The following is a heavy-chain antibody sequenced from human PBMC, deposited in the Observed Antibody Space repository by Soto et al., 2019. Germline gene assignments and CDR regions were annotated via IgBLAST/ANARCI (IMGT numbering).Heavy chain of an antibody. D-gene: IGHD2-2*01. V-gene: IGHV1-69*08. CDR2: IIPRLGTP. J-gene: IGHJ4*02. CDR3: AREDCVTTSCYYYFEY. CDR1: GGSFSTYT. Sequence: GASVKVSCKASGGSFSTYTINWVRQAPGQGLEWMGRIIPRLGTPNYAQKFQDRVTITADKSTSTAYMELSSLRSEDTAVYYCAREDCVTTSCYYYFEYWGQGTLVTVSS.